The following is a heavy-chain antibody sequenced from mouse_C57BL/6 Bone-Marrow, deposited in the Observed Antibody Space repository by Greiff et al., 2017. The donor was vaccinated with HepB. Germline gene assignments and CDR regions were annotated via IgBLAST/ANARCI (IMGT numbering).Heavy chain of an antibody. CDR3: ARWGLWGAWFAY. J-gene: IGHJ3*01. V-gene: IGHV1-50*01. CDR1: GYTFTSYW. CDR2: IDPSDSYT. Sequence: VQLQQSGAELVKPGASVKLSCKASGYTFTSYWMQWVKQRPGQGLEWIGEIDPSDSYTNYNQKFKGKATLTVDTSSSTAYMQLSSLTSEDSAVYYCARWGLWGAWFAYWGQGTLVTVSA. D-gene: IGHD1-1*02.